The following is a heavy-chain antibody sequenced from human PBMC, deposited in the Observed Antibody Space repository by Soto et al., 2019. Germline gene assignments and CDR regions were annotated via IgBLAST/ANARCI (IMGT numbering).Heavy chain of an antibody. CDR2: INPNTGGT. CDR3: ARESGGTTATLDYSCFYMDV. D-gene: IGHD4-17*01. Sequence: QVQLVQSGAEVKKPGASVRVSCKASGYSFSAYYIHWRRQAPGQGLEWMGWINPNTGGTKFAQKLQGRVTLTTYTTTATAYMELSRLKSDDTAVYFCARESGGTTATLDYSCFYMDVWGKGTTVTVSS. V-gene: IGHV1-2*02. J-gene: IGHJ6*03. CDR1: GYSFSAYY.